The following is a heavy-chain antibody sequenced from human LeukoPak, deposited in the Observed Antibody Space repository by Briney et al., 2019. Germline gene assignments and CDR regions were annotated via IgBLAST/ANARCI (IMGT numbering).Heavy chain of an antibody. Sequence: PGGSLRLSCAASGFTFSSYNMNWVRQAPGKGLEWVSSITSGSSYIYYADSVKGRFTISRDNAKNSLYLQMNSLRAEDTAVYYCARDRRVYRLQPNPFDYWGQGTLVTVSS. CDR3: ARDRRVYRLQPNPFDY. CDR1: GFTFSSYN. D-gene: IGHD4-11*01. J-gene: IGHJ4*02. V-gene: IGHV3-21*01. CDR2: ITSGSSYI.